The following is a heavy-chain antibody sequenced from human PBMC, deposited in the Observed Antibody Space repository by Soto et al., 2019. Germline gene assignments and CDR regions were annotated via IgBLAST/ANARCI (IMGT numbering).Heavy chain of an antibody. CDR2: ISSSSSYI. CDR1: GFTFSSYS. V-gene: IGHV3-21*01. D-gene: IGHD2-21*02. CDR3: AREASGGNSRTKYFQH. J-gene: IGHJ1*01. Sequence: EVQLVESGGGLVQPGGSLRLSCAASGFTFSSYSMNWVRQAPGKGLEWVSSISSSSSYIYYADSVKGRFTISRDNAKNSLYLQMNSLRAEDTAVYYCAREASGGNSRTKYFQHWGQGTLVTVSS.